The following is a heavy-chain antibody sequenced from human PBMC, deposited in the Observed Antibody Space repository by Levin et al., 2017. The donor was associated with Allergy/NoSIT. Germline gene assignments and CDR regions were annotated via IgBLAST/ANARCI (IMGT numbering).Heavy chain of an antibody. V-gene: IGHV3-48*02. D-gene: IGHD3-22*01. J-gene: IGHJ6*02. CDR3: ARGKKNYYDSSGYPYGMDV. CDR2: ISSSSSTI. CDR1: GFTFSSYS. Sequence: GGSLRLSCAASGFTFSSYSMNWVRQAPGKGLEWVSYISSSSSTIYYADSVKGRFTISRDNAKNSLYLQMNSLRDEDTAVYYCARGKKNYYDSSGYPYGMDVWGQGTTVTVSS.